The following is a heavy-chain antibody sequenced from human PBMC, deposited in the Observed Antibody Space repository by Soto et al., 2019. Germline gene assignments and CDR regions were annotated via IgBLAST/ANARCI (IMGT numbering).Heavy chain of an antibody. Sequence: HPGGSLRLSCAASGFTFSSYAMSWVRQAPGKGLEWVSTINGLGDSTYYADSVKGRFTISRDISKNTLYLQMSSVRAEDTAIYYCTRGGYGDYVFDSWGQGTLVTVSS. J-gene: IGHJ4*02. V-gene: IGHV3-23*01. CDR3: TRGGYGDYVFDS. CDR1: GFTFSSYA. CDR2: INGLGDST. D-gene: IGHD4-17*01.